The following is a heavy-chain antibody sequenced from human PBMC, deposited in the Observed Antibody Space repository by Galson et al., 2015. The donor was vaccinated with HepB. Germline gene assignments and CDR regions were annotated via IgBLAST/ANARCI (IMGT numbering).Heavy chain of an antibody. Sequence: SVKVSCKASGYTFTSHGISWVRQAPGQGLEWMGWISAYNGNTNYAQELQGRVTMTTDTSTSTAYMELRSLRSDDTAVYYCASVTYSDFSDFDCWGQGALVTVSS. CDR3: ASVTYSDFSDFDC. D-gene: IGHD1-26*01. CDR1: GYTFTSHG. CDR2: ISAYNGNT. J-gene: IGHJ4*02. V-gene: IGHV1-18*04.